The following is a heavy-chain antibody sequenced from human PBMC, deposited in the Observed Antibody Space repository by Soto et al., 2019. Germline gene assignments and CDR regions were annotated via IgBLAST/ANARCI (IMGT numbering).Heavy chain of an antibody. CDR3: ARDPLYDYGDLYHFFDM. Sequence: QVQLQESGPGLVKPSQTLSLSCTVSGASMSRGDYYWSWIRQPQGKGLERIGFIYHTGRTYYSPSLKGRVDISVDTSKNQFSLKLSSVTAADTAVYYCARDPLYDYGDLYHFFDMWGQATMVTVPS. D-gene: IGHD4-17*01. CDR2: IYHTGRT. J-gene: IGHJ3*02. CDR1: GASMSRGDYY. V-gene: IGHV4-30-4*01.